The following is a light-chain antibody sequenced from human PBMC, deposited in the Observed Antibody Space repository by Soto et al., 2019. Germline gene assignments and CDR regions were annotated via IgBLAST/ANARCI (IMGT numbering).Light chain of an antibody. CDR2: EVS. J-gene: IGLJ1*01. CDR3: SSYAGNTKGV. Sequence: QSVLTQPASVSGSPGQSITISCTGTSSDVGGYNYVSWYQQHPGKAPKLMIYEVSNRPSGVPDRFSGSKSGNTASLTVSGLQAEDEADYYCSSYAGNTKGVFGTGTKVTVL. V-gene: IGLV2-8*01. CDR1: SSDVGGYNY.